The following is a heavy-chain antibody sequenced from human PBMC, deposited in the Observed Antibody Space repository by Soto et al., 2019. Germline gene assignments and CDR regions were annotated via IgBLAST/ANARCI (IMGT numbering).Heavy chain of an antibody. CDR1: GGSFTSNNW. CDR2: IYRTGST. V-gene: IGHV4-4*02. D-gene: IGHD6-6*01. Sequence: SETLSLTCAVSGGSFTSNNWWTWVRQPPGQGREWIGEIYRTGSTNYNPSLKSRVTISLDNSKNTLYLQMNSLRAEDTAVYYCAKGRISNSLLVPIDHWGQGTLVTVSS. J-gene: IGHJ4*02. CDR3: AKGRISNSLLVPIDH.